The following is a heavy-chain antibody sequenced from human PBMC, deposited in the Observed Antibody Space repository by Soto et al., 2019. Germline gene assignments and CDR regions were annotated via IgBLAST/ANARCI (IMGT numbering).Heavy chain of an antibody. V-gene: IGHV3-13*04. CDR1: GFTFTRYD. J-gene: IGHJ4*02. CDR3: AKDLVDRSLIIVRGVDY. D-gene: IGHD3-10*01. CDR2: IGTAGDT. Sequence: RSLRLSGAASGFTFTRYDIHSVRQATGKHLEWVTAIGTAGDTYYPGSVKGRFTISRENAKSTLYLQMNSLRAEDTAVYYCAKDLVDRSLIIVRGVDYWGQGTLVTVSS.